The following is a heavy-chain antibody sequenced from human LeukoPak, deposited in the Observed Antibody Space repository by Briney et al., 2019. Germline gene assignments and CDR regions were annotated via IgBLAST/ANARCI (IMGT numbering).Heavy chain of an antibody. CDR3: ARAGKASVVTAPDSDY. D-gene: IGHD2-21*02. Sequence: ASVKVSCKASGYTFTSYAMHWVRQAPGQRLEWVGWINAGNGNTKYSQKFQGRVTITRDTSASTAYMELSSLRSEDTAVYYCARAGKASVVTAPDSDYWGQGTLVTVSS. CDR2: INAGNGNT. CDR1: GYTFTSYA. V-gene: IGHV1-3*01. J-gene: IGHJ4*02.